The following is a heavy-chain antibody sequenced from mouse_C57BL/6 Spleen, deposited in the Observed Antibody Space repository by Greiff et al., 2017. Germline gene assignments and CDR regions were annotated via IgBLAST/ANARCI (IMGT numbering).Heavy chain of an antibody. CDR3: TTGLRRGVDY. CDR1: GFNIKDDY. V-gene: IGHV14-4*01. J-gene: IGHJ2*01. D-gene: IGHD2-2*01. Sequence: VQLQQSGAELVRPGASVKLSCTASGFNIKDDYMNWVKQRPEQGLEWIGWIDPENGDTEYASKFQGKATITADTSSNTAYLQLSSLTSEDTAVYYCTTGLRRGVDYWGQGTTLTVSS. CDR2: IDPENGDT.